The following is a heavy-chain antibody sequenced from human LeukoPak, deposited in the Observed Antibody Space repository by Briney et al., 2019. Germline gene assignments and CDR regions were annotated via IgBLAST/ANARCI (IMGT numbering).Heavy chain of an antibody. CDR3: ARDGIVVVVAAIHNWFDP. Sequence: PGGSLRLSCAASGFTFSSYSMNWVRQAPGKGLEWVSSISSSSYIYYADSVKGRFTISRDNAKNSLYLQMNSLRAEDTAVYYCARDGIVVVVAAIHNWFDPWGQGTLVTVSS. V-gene: IGHV3-21*01. J-gene: IGHJ5*02. CDR2: ISSSSYI. CDR1: GFTFSSYS. D-gene: IGHD2-15*01.